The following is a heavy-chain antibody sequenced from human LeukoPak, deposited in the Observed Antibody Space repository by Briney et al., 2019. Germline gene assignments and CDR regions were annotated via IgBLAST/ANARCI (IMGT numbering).Heavy chain of an antibody. CDR3: ARSARSEDNDFWSGYLPN. D-gene: IGHD3-3*01. CDR2: ISSSSSTI. J-gene: IGHJ4*02. V-gene: IGHV3-48*04. Sequence: GGSLRLSCAASGFTFSSYSMNWVRQAPGKGLEWVSYISSSSSTIYYADSVKGRFTVSRDNAKNSLYLQMSSLRAEDTAVYYCARSARSEDNDFWSGYLPNWGQGTLVTVSS. CDR1: GFTFSSYS.